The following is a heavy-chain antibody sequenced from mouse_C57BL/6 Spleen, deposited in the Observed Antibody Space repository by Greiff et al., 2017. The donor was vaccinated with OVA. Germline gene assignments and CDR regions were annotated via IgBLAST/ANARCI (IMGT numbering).Heavy chain of an antibody. Sequence: EVKLMESGAELVRPGASVKLSCTASGFHIKDYYMHWVKQRPEQGLEWIGRIDPEDGDTAYAPKFQGKATMTADTSSNTAYLQLSSLTSEDTAVYYCTTRITTDYFDYWGQGTTLTVSS. V-gene: IGHV14-1*01. CDR1: GFHIKDYY. J-gene: IGHJ2*01. CDR2: IDPEDGDT. D-gene: IGHD1-1*01. CDR3: TTRITTDYFDY.